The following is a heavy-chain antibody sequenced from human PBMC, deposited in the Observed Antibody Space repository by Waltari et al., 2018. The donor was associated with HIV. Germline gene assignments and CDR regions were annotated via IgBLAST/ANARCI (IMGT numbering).Heavy chain of an antibody. J-gene: IGHJ4*02. CDR1: GGSVSSGAYS. Sequence: QVQLQESGPGLVKPSQSLSLTCTVSGGSVSSGAYSWTWIRQPPGKGREWIGNLHSSGNTDYNPSLKRRVTISADRAQNRFSLMLSVLTAADTAVYYCAREGNNYGLFYWGQGTLVIVSS. CDR3: AREGNNYGLFY. V-gene: IGHV4-30-4*08. D-gene: IGHD5-18*01. CDR2: LHSSGNT.